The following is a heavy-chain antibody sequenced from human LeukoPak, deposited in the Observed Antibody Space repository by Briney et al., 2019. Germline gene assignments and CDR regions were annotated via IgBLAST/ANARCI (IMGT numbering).Heavy chain of an antibody. CDR3: ARDRGEGRERPFDY. V-gene: IGHV4-59*02. CDR2: TYNSGST. D-gene: IGHD1-26*01. CDR1: GASVNTDY. J-gene: IGHJ4*02. Sequence: SETLSLTCTVSGASVNTDYWSWIRQPPGKGLEWIGYTYNSGSTNYNPSLKSRVTISVDTSKNHFSLRLTSVTAADTAMYYCARDRGEGRERPFDYWGRGTLVTVSP.